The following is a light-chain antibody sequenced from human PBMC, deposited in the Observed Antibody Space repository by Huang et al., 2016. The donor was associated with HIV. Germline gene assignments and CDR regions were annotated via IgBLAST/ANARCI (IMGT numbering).Light chain of an antibody. CDR2: DAS. CDR3: QQRSNWPLT. Sequence: EIVLTQSPATLSLSPGERATLSCRASQSVSSYLAWYQQKPGKAPRLLIYDASNRATGSPARFIGSGSGTDFSLTISSLEPEDFAVYYCQQRSNWPLTFGGGTKLEIK. CDR1: QSVSSY. V-gene: IGKV3-11*01. J-gene: IGKJ4*01.